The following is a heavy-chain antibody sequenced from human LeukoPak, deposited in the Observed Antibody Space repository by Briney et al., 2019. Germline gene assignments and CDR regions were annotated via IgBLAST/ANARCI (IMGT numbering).Heavy chain of an antibody. CDR1: GGTLSSYA. J-gene: IGHJ3*02. D-gene: IGHD2-2*01. CDR2: IIPIFGTA. Sequence: VASVKVSCKASGGTLSSYAVRWVPPAPGQGVEWMGRIIPIFGTANYVQKFQGRVTITADKSTSTAYMELRSLRSEDTAVYYCARGVVVPAAMYHDAFDIWGQGTMVTVSS. CDR3: ARGVVVPAAMYHDAFDI. V-gene: IGHV1-69*06.